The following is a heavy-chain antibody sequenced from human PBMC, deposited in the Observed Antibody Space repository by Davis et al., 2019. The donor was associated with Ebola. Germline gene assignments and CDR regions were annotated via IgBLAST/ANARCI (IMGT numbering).Heavy chain of an antibody. Sequence: ASVKVSCKASGYTFTSYDINWVRQATGQGLEWMGWISAYNGNTNYAQKLQGRVTMTTDTSTSTAYMELRSLRSDDTAVYYCAREPLRFLLDYDRNWGQGTLVTVSS. CDR2: ISAYNGNT. V-gene: IGHV1-18*01. D-gene: IGHD3-16*01. CDR1: GYTFTSYD. J-gene: IGHJ4*02. CDR3: AREPLRFLLDYDRN.